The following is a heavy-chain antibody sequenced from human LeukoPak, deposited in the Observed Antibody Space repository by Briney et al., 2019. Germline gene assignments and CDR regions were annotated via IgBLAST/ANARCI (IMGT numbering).Heavy chain of an antibody. J-gene: IGHJ4*02. CDR3: ASTGFSSRRFDY. D-gene: IGHD6-13*01. CDR2: VFIGDSDT. Sequence: GESLKISCKVSGNSFQSYWIGWVRQMPGKGLEFMGLVFIGDSDTRYSPSFHGQVTISVDKSISTAYLQWSSLKASDTAMYYCASTGFSSRRFDYWGQGTPVILST. CDR1: GNSFQSYW. V-gene: IGHV5-51*01.